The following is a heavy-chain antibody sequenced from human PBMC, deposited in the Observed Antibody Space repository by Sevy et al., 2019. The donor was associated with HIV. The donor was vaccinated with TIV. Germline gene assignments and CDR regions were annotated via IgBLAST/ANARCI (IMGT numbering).Heavy chain of an antibody. D-gene: IGHD3-10*01. Sequence: GGSLRLSCTASGFTVSSNYMSWVRQAPGKGLEWVSVLYSGGSTYYADSVKGRFTISRDNSKNTLYLQMNSLRAEDTAVYYCARVTVRGFDYWGRGTLVTVSS. V-gene: IGHV3-53*01. CDR2: LYSGGST. CDR3: ARVTVRGFDY. J-gene: IGHJ4*02. CDR1: GFTVSSNY.